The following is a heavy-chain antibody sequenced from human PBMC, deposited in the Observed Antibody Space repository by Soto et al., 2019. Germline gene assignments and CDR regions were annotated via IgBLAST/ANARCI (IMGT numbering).Heavy chain of an antibody. CDR2: IYYSGST. Sequence: LSLTCTVSGGSISSGGYYWSWIRQHPGKGLEWIGYIYYSGSTYYNPSLKSRVTISVDTSKNQFSLKLSSVTAADTAVYYCARSDYYDSSGYDYWGQGTLVTVSS. D-gene: IGHD3-22*01. J-gene: IGHJ4*02. CDR3: ARSDYYDSSGYDY. V-gene: IGHV4-31*03. CDR1: GGSISSGGYY.